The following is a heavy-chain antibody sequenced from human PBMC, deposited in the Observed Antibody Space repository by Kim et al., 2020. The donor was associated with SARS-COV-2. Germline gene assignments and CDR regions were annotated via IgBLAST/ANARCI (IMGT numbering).Heavy chain of an antibody. CDR2: GSN. D-gene: IGHD2-21*02. Sequence: GSNASADSVKGRFTISRNNSKNTLYLQMNSLRAEDTAVYYCARGWRPIDYWGQGTLVTVSS. J-gene: IGHJ4*02. CDR3: ARGWRPIDY. V-gene: IGHV3-53*01.